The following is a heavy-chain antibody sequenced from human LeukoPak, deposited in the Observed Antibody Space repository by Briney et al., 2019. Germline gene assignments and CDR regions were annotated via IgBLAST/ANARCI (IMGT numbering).Heavy chain of an antibody. Sequence: GGSLRLSCAASGFTFSTYAMGWARQPPGKGLEWVSAISGSGASTYYADSVKGRFTISRDNSKSTLYLQMNSLRAEDTAVYYSAKSRVSYYYGMDVWGQGTTVTVSS. CDR3: AKSRVSYYYGMDV. CDR2: ISGSGAST. J-gene: IGHJ6*02. V-gene: IGHV3-23*01. CDR1: GFTFSTYA.